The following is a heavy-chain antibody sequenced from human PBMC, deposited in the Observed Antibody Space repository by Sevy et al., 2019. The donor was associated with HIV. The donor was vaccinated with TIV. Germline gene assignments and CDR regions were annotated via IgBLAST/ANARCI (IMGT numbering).Heavy chain of an antibody. J-gene: IGHJ3*02. Sequence: GGSLRLSCAASGFRFDRYSMNWVRQAPGKGLEWVSYISCGSSSINYADSVKDRFTISRDNAKKSLFLQMNSLRAEDTAVYYCARGPSIFGDVDGLNIWGQGTMVTVSS. D-gene: IGHD3-3*01. CDR2: ISCGSSSI. CDR1: GFRFDRYS. CDR3: ARGPSIFGDVDGLNI. V-gene: IGHV3-48*01.